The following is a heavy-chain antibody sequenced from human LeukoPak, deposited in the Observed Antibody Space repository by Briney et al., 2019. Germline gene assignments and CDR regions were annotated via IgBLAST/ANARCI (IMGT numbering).Heavy chain of an antibody. Sequence: GGSRRLSCAASGFTFSSYAMSWVRQAPGKGLEWVSAISGSGGSTYYADSVKGRFTISRDNSKNTLYLQMNSLRAEDTAVYYCAKAGAYDYVWGSYRYRDYWGQGTLVTVSS. CDR1: GFTFSSYA. V-gene: IGHV3-23*01. D-gene: IGHD3-16*02. CDR2: ISGSGGST. J-gene: IGHJ4*02. CDR3: AKAGAYDYVWGSYRYRDY.